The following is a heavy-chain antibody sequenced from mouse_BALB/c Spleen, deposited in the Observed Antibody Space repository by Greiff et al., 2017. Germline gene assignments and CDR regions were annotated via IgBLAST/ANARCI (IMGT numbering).Heavy chain of an antibody. Sequence: EVQLQESGGGLVQPGGSRKLSCAASGFTFSSFGMHWVRQAPEKGLEWVAYISSGSSTIYYADTVKGRFTISRDNPKNTLFLQMTSLRSEDTAMYYCARGHYYGSFAYWGQGTLVTVSA. CDR2: ISSGSSTI. CDR3: ARGHYYGSFAY. CDR1: GFTFSSFG. V-gene: IGHV5-17*02. J-gene: IGHJ3*01. D-gene: IGHD1-2*01.